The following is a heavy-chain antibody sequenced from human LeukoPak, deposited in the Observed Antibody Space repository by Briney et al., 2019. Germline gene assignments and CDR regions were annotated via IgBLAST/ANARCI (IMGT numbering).Heavy chain of an antibody. CDR2: IYYSGST. CDR3: ASHLTDYGDYGVDAFDI. CDR1: GGAISRYY. V-gene: IGHV4-59*08. J-gene: IGHJ3*02. D-gene: IGHD4-17*01. Sequence: ASETFSLTCTVSGGAISRYYWTWIRQPPGKGLEWIGYIYYSGSTNYNPSLKSRVTIPVGTSKNQFSLKLSSVTAADTAVYYCASHLTDYGDYGVDAFDIWGQGTMDTVSS.